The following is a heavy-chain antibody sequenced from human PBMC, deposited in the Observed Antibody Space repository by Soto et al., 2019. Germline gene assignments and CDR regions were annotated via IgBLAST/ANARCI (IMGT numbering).Heavy chain of an antibody. CDR2: IIPIFGTA. CDR3: ARDYYDSSGYLVFDY. Sequence: GASVKVSCKASGGTFSSYAISWVRQAPGQGLEWMGGIIPIFGTANYAQKFQGRVTITADESTSTAYMELSSLRSEDTAVYYCARDYYDSSGYLVFDYWGQGTLVTVSS. V-gene: IGHV1-69*13. J-gene: IGHJ4*02. CDR1: GGTFSSYA. D-gene: IGHD3-22*01.